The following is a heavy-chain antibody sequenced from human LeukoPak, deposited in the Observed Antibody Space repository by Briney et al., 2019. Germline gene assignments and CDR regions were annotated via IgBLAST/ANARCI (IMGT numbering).Heavy chain of an antibody. CDR2: INPNSGGT. CDR1: GYTFTGYY. V-gene: IGHV1-2*02. CDR3: ARPSGGMVRGVIGWFDP. J-gene: IGHJ5*02. D-gene: IGHD3-10*01. Sequence: RASVKVSCKASGYTFTGYYMHWVRQAPGQGLEWMGWINPNSGGTNYAQKFQGRVTMTRDTSISTAYMELSRLRSDDTAVYYCARPSGGMVRGVIGWFDPWGQGTLVTISS.